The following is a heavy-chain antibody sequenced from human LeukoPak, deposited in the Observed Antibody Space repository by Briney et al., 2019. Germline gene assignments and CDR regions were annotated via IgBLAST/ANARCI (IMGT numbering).Heavy chain of an antibody. CDR2: INHSGST. CDR3: ARRSISTMVRGVPYMSHSCYFDY. D-gene: IGHD3-10*01. Sequence: SETLSLTCAVYGGSFSGYYWSWIRQPPGKGLEWIGEINHSGSTNYNPSLKSRVTISVDTSKNQFSLKLSSVTAADTAVYYCARRSISTMVRGVPYMSHSCYFDYWGQGTLVTVSS. V-gene: IGHV4-34*01. CDR1: GGSFSGYY. J-gene: IGHJ4*02.